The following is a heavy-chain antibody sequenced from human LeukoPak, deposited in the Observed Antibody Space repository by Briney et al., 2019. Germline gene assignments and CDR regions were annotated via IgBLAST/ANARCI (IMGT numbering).Heavy chain of an antibody. CDR3: AEGWGYSYGSFDY. Sequence: GASVKVSCKASGYTFTGYYMHWVRQAPGQGLEWMGWINPNSGGTNYAQKFQGRVTMTRDTSISTASMELSRLRSDDTAGYYCAEGWGYSYGSFDYWGQGTLVTVSS. CDR1: GYTFTGYY. D-gene: IGHD5-18*01. CDR2: INPNSGGT. J-gene: IGHJ4*02. V-gene: IGHV1-2*02.